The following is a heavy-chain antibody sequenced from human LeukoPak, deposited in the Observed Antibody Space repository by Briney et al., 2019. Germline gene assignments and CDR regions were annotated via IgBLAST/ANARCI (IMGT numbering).Heavy chain of an antibody. CDR3: ARVGDFDTYYYYFMDV. D-gene: IGHD3-16*01. CDR2: IYFSGST. Sequence: SETLSLTCAVSGAAISSDYWSWLRQPAGKGLEWIGRIYFSGSTNYNPSLKSRVTMSVDTSKNQFSLKLSSVTAADMAIYYCARVGDFDTYYYYFMDVWGKGITVTVSS. CDR1: GAAISSDY. V-gene: IGHV4-4*07. J-gene: IGHJ6*03.